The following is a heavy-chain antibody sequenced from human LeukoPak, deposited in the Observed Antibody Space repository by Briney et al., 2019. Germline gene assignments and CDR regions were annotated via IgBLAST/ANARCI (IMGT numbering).Heavy chain of an antibody. CDR2: IVGSGGST. D-gene: IGHD1-26*01. CDR1: GFTFTTYA. J-gene: IGHJ4*02. Sequence: GGSLRLSCAASGFTFTTYAMNWVRQAPGKGLVWVSGIVGSGGSTYYADSVKGRFTISRDNTKNTLYLQMSSLRVEDTAIYYCARAPSGGYDYWGQGTLVTVSS. CDR3: ARAPSGGYDY. V-gene: IGHV3-23*01.